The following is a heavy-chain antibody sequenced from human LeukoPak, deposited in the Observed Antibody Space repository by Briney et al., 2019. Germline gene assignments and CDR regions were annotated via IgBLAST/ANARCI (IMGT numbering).Heavy chain of an antibody. J-gene: IGHJ4*02. Sequence: ASETLSLTCTVSGGSVSSGSYYWTWIRQPPGKGLEWIGYIYYTGTTNYNPSLKSRLPISVDTSKNQFSLKLRSVTAADTAVYYCAREYRNPSRFDYWGQGTVVTVSS. CDR1: GGSVSSGSYY. V-gene: IGHV4-61*01. D-gene: IGHD2-2*01. CDR3: AREYRNPSRFDY. CDR2: IYYTGTT.